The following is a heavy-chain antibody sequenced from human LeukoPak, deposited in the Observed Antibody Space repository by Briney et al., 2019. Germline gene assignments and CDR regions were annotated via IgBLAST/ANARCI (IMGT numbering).Heavy chain of an antibody. D-gene: IGHD5-12*01. CDR3: AKDPYRASSGLVDY. V-gene: IGHV3-23*01. J-gene: IGHJ4*02. CDR1: GFTFSNYA. Sequence: GGSLRLSCAPSGFTFSNYAVSWVRQAPGKGLEWVSSISGSGGTTCYADSVKGRFTISRDNSKNTLYLQMNSLRAEDTAVYYCAKDPYRASSGLVDYWGQGTLVTVSS. CDR2: ISGSGGTT.